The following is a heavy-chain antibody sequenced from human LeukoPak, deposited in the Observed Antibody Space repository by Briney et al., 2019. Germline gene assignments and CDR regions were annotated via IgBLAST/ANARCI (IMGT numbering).Heavy chain of an antibody. CDR2: IKQDGSEK. J-gene: IGHJ3*02. Sequence: GGSLRLSCAASGFTFSSYWMSWVRQAPGKGLEWMANIKQDGSEKYYVDSVKGRFTISRDNSKNTLYLQMNSLRAEDTAVYYCAKGGVVHAFDIWGQGTMVTVSS. CDR3: AKGGVVHAFDI. V-gene: IGHV3-7*03. CDR1: GFTFSSYW. D-gene: IGHD2-15*01.